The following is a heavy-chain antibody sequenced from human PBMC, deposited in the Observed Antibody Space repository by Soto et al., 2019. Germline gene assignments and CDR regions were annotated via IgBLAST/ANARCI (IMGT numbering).Heavy chain of an antibody. Sequence: HPGGSLRLSCAASGFTFSSFAMSWVRQAPGKGPEWVSAISGSGGSTYYADSVKGRFTISRDNSKNTLYLQMNSLRAEDTAVYYCAKGHQYSSSSNHFDSWGQGTPVTVSS. CDR3: AKGHQYSSSSNHFDS. CDR2: ISGSGGST. J-gene: IGHJ4*02. CDR1: GFTFSSFA. D-gene: IGHD6-6*01. V-gene: IGHV3-23*01.